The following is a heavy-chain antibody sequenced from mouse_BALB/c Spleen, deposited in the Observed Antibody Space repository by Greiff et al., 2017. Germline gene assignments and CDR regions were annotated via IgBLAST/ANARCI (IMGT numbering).Heavy chain of an antibody. D-gene: IGHD4-1*01. CDR3: ARYGRLTGMAMDY. CDR2: ISYSGST. J-gene: IGHJ4*01. V-gene: IGHV3-8*02. Sequence: VQLQQSGPSLVKPSQTLSLTCSVTGDSITSGYWNWIRKFPGNKLEYMGYISYSGSTYYNPSLKSRISITRDTSKNQYYLQLNSVTTEDTATYYCARYGRLTGMAMDYWGQGTSVTVSS. CDR1: GDSITSGY.